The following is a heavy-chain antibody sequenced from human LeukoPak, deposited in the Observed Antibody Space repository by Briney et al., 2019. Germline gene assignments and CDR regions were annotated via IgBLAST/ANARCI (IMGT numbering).Heavy chain of an antibody. J-gene: IGHJ4*02. CDR1: GFTFSSYS. CDR3: ARDDVVSTIALDY. D-gene: IGHD5/OR15-5a*01. Sequence: PSETLRLSCAASGFTFSSYSMNWVRQAPGKGLEWVSYISSSSTIYYADSVKGRFTISRDNAKNSLYLQMNSLGDEDTAVYYCARDDVVSTIALDYWGQGALVTVSS. CDR2: ISSSSTI. V-gene: IGHV3-48*02.